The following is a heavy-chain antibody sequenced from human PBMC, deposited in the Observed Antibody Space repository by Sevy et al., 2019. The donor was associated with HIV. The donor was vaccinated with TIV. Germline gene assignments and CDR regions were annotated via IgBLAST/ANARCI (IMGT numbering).Heavy chain of an antibody. J-gene: IGHJ6*03. Sequence: GGSLRLSCAASGFAFSNFAISWVRQAPGKGLEWVSLISGSSAYTYYADSVKGRLTSSRDNSKNTLYLQMNSLRVEDTGLYYCARGINFYGSGREGHSYMDVWGKGTTVTVSS. CDR2: ISGSSAYT. V-gene: IGHV3-23*01. D-gene: IGHD3-10*01. CDR3: ARGINFYGSGREGHSYMDV. CDR1: GFAFSNFA.